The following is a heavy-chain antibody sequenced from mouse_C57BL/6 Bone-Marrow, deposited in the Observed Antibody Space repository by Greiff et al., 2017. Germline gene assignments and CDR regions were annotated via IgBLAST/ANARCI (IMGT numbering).Heavy chain of an antibody. Sequence: EVQRVESGGDLVKPGGSLKLSCAASGFTFSSYGMSWVRQTPDKRLEWVATISSGGSYTYYPDSVKGRFTISRDNAKNTLYLQMSSLKSEDTAMYYCARHGGLLRPFAYWGQGTLVTVSA. CDR2: ISSGGSYT. CDR1: GFTFSSYG. V-gene: IGHV5-6*01. J-gene: IGHJ3*01. D-gene: IGHD1-2*01. CDR3: ARHGGLLRPFAY.